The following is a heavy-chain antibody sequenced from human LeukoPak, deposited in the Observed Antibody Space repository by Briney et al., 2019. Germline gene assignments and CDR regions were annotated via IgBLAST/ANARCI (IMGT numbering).Heavy chain of an antibody. CDR1: NGSISSYH. V-gene: IGHV4-4*09. Sequence: SETLSLTCTVSNGSISSYHWSWVRQPPGKGLEWIGYILTSGTTNYNPSLKSRLTISVDTSKNQFSLKLSSVTAADTAVYYCAFWSGYYSGSGEYNWGQGTLVTVSS. D-gene: IGHD3-3*01. CDR3: AFWSGYYSGSGEYN. J-gene: IGHJ4*02. CDR2: ILTSGTT.